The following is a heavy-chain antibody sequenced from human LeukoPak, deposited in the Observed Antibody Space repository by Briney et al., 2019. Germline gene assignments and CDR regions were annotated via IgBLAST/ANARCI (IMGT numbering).Heavy chain of an antibody. CDR2: ISYGGNS. Sequence: SETLSLTCTVSGGSISSSNYYWGLIRQPPGKGLEWIGSISYGGNSHYNPSLNGRVTMSLDGSRNQLSLTLTSVTAADTAIYYCSRESGAFCPFGYWGQGTLVIVPP. V-gene: IGHV4-39*07. CDR3: SRESGAFCPFGY. J-gene: IGHJ4*02. D-gene: IGHD1-26*01. CDR1: GGSISSSNYY.